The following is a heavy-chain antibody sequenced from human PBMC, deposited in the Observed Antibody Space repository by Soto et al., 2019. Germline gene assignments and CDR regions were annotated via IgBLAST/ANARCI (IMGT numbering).Heavy chain of an antibody. Sequence: GGSLRLSCTASGFTFTDYWMHWVRQAPGKGLVWVSGIDILGTGTEYADSVKGRLIINADTSKNQVSLQLNSVTPEDTAIYYCARGIQWEGWFDPWGQGTLVTVSS. V-gene: IGHV3-74*03. CDR1: GFTFTDYW. D-gene: IGHD1-26*01. J-gene: IGHJ5*02. CDR3: ARGIQWEGWFDP. CDR2: IDILGTGT.